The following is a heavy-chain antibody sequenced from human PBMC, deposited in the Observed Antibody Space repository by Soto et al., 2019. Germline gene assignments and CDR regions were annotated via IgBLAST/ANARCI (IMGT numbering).Heavy chain of an antibody. D-gene: IGHD1-26*01. CDR2: ISAYNGNT. CDR3: ASDLGESYYARVDY. J-gene: IGHJ4*02. V-gene: IGHV1-18*01. CDR1: GYTFTSYG. Sequence: QVQLVQSGAEVKKPGASVKVSCKASGYTFTSYGISWVRQAPGQGLEWMGWISAYNGNTKYAQKFQGRVTMTTDTXQSTGYKEHRSLRSDDTAVYYCASDLGESYYARVDYWGQGTLVTVSS.